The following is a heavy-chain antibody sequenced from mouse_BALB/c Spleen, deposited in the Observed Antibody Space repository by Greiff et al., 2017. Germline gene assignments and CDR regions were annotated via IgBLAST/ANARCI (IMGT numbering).Heavy chain of an antibody. Sequence: EVQLVESGGGLVQPGGSLKLSCAASGFDFSRYWMSWVRQAPGKGLEWIGEINPDSSTINYTPSLKDKFIISRDNAKNTLYLQMSKVRSEDTALYYCARGGIYDGYPAWFAYWGQGTLVTVSA. CDR2: INPDSSTI. CDR1: GFDFSRYW. CDR3: ARGGIYDGYPAWFAY. J-gene: IGHJ3*01. V-gene: IGHV4-1*02. D-gene: IGHD2-3*01.